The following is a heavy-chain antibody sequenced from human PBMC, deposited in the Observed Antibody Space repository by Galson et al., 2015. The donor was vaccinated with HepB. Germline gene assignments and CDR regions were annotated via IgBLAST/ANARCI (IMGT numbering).Heavy chain of an antibody. Sequence: SLRLSCAASGLTFSVYTMNWVRQAPGKGLEWVSAVRGSGTGTWYADSVKGRFTISRDDSKNTVFLQLNSLRAEDTAIYYCAKDSGLGGEDYWGQGILVTVSS. D-gene: IGHD3-16*01. CDR2: VRGSGTGT. CDR3: AKDSGLGGEDY. J-gene: IGHJ4*02. V-gene: IGHV3-23*01. CDR1: GLTFSVYT.